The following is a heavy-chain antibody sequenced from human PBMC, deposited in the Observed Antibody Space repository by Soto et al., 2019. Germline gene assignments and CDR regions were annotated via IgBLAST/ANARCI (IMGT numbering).Heavy chain of an antibody. Sequence: GASVKVSCKASGYNFADYHIHWVRQAPGQGFEWMGWINPESGDTKCAQNFQGWVTMTTDTSSSTAYVVLRRLLSDDTAVYYCSTGAVAKYSDYVGFDYWGQGTLVTVSS. D-gene: IGHD4-17*01. J-gene: IGHJ4*02. CDR2: INPESGDT. V-gene: IGHV1-2*04. CDR3: STGAVAKYSDYVGFDY. CDR1: GYNFADYH.